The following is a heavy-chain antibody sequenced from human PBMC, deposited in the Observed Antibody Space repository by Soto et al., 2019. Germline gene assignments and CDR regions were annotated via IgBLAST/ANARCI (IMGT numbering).Heavy chain of an antibody. D-gene: IGHD3-3*01. CDR3: AKVLRDRYYDFWRRAFDI. V-gene: IGHV3-23*01. CDR1: GFTFSSYA. J-gene: IGHJ3*02. CDR2: ISGSGGST. Sequence: GGSLRLSCAASGFTFSSYAMSWVRQAPGKGLEWVSAISGSGGSTYYADSVKGRFTISRDNSKNTLYLQMNSLRAEDTAVYYCAKVLRDRYYDFWRRAFDIWGQGTMVTVSS.